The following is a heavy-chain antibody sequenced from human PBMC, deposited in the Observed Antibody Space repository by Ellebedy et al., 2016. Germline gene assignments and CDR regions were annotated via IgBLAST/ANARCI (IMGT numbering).Heavy chain of an antibody. CDR1: GGSISSSSYY. D-gene: IGHD2-21*01. J-gene: IGHJ3*02. CDR2: IYYSGST. CDR3: ARVMWFGAFDI. Sequence: SETLSLTCTVSGGSISSSSYYWGWIRQPPGKGLEWIGSIYYSGSTYYNPSLKSRVTISVDTSKNQFSLKLSSVTAADTAVYYCARVMWFGAFDIWGQGTMVTVSS. V-gene: IGHV4-39*07.